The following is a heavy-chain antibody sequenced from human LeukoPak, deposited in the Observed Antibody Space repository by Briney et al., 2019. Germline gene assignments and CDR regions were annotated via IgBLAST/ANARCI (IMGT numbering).Heavy chain of an antibody. CDR1: GGSISSYY. V-gene: IGHV4-4*07. Sequence: PSETLSLTCTVSGGSISSYYWSWIRQPAGKGLEWIGRIYTSGSTNYNPSLKSRVTMSVDTSKNQFSLKLSSVTAADTAVYYCARVGAKSSGDLYYYYYYMDVWGKGTPVTVSS. J-gene: IGHJ6*03. CDR2: IYTSGST. CDR3: ARVGAKSSGDLYYYYYYMDV. D-gene: IGHD2-21*01.